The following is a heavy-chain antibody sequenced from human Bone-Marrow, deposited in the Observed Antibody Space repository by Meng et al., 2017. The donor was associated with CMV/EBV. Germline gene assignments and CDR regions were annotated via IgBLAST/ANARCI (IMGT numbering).Heavy chain of an antibody. D-gene: IGHD3-3*01. CDR3: AKGTEQRDYDFWGGFSQYYYYGMDV. V-gene: IGHV3-23*03. CDR1: GFTFNDAW. J-gene: IGHJ6*02. CDR2: IYPDVSGT. Sequence: GESLKISCAASGFTFNDAWMSWVRQAPGKGLGWVSVIYPDVSGTYYADSVKGRLTISRDDSRNTLYLQMNSLRAEDTAVYYCAKGTEQRDYDFWGGFSQYYYYGMDVWGQGTTVTVSS.